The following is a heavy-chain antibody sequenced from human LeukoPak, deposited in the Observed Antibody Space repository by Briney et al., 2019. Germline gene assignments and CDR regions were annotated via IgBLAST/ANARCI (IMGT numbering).Heavy chain of an antibody. J-gene: IGHJ4*02. CDR1: GFTFSSYA. Sequence: AGGSLRLSCAASGFTFSSYAMSWVRQAPGKGLEWVSAISGSGGSTYYADSVKGRFTISRDNSKNTLYLQMNSLRAEDTAVYYCAKLAGYSSSWYVVYWGQGTLVTVSS. CDR3: AKLAGYSSSWYVVY. CDR2: ISGSGGST. D-gene: IGHD6-13*01. V-gene: IGHV3-23*01.